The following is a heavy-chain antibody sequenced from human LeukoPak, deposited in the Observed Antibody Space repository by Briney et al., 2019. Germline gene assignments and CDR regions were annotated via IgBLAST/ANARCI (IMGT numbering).Heavy chain of an antibody. V-gene: IGHV1-69*02. J-gene: IGHJ6*02. Sequence: ASVKVSCKASGDTFSDYTISWVRQAPGQGLEWMGRVMPFLDVANYAQKFQGRVTITADKSTSTAYMELSSLRSEDTAVYYCARGSYYDILTGFYYGMDVWGQGTTVTVSS. CDR1: GDTFSDYT. CDR3: ARGSYYDILTGFYYGMDV. D-gene: IGHD3-9*01. CDR2: VMPFLDVA.